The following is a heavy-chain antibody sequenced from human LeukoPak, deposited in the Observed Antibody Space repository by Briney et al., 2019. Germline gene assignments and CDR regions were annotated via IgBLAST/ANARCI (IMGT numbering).Heavy chain of an antibody. CDR1: GFTFXXXX. CDR3: AKDLDXLTIAPDY. CDR2: ISYDGSNK. D-gene: IGHD3-3*01. J-gene: IGHJ4*02. V-gene: IGHV3-30*18. Sequence: RLSXAASGFTFXXXXMHWXRXXPXXGXEGXAVISYDGSNKYYADSVKGRFTISRDNSKNTLYLQMNSLRAEDTAVYYCAKDLDXLTIAPDYWGQGTLVTVSP.